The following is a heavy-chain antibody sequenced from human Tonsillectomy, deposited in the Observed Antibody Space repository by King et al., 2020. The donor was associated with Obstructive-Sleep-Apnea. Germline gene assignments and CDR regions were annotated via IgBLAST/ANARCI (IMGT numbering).Heavy chain of an antibody. CDR3: ARVRSGYSYGYIHGMDV. CDR1: GGTFSSYA. V-gene: IGHV1-69*12. D-gene: IGHD5-18*01. CDR2: IIPIFGTA. Sequence: QLVQSWAEVKKPGSSVKVSCKASGGTFSSYAISWVRQAPVQGLEWRGGIIPIFGTANYAQEFQGRVTITADESTSTAYMELSSLRAEDTAVYYCARVRSGYSYGYIHGMDVWGQGTTVTVSS. J-gene: IGHJ6*02.